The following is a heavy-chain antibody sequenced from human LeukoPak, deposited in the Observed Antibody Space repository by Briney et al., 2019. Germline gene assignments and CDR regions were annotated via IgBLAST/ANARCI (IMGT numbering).Heavy chain of an antibody. V-gene: IGHV4-59*08. CDR1: GGSISSYY. CDR3: ARHGPYSTMVRVNNWFDP. D-gene: IGHD3-10*01. Sequence: SETLSLTCTVSGGSISSYYWSWIRQPPGKGLEWIGYIYYSGSTNYNPSLKSRVTISVDTSKNQFSLKLSSVTAADTAVYYCARHGPYSTMVRVNNWFDPWGQGTLVTVSS. CDR2: IYYSGST. J-gene: IGHJ5*02.